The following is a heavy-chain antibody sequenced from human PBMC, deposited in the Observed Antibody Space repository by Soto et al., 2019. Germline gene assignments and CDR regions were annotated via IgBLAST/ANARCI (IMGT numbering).Heavy chain of an antibody. D-gene: IGHD5-12*01. V-gene: IGHV1-69*13. J-gene: IGHJ6*02. CDR2: IIPIFGTA. CDR3: ARMVTRYSGYGYYYYYGMDV. CDR1: GGTFSSYA. Sequence: SVKVSCKASGGTFSSYAISWVRQAPGQGLEWMGGIIPIFGTANYAQKFQGRVTITADESTSTAYMELSSLGSEDTAVYYCARMVTRYSGYGYYYYYGMDVWGQGTTVTVSS.